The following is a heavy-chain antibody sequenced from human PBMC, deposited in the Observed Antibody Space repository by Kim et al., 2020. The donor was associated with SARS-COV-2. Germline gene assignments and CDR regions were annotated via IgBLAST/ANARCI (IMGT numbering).Heavy chain of an antibody. D-gene: IGHD3-3*01. V-gene: IGHV4-39*01. J-gene: IGHJ4*02. CDR3: ASVGYQNYDFWSGYWARRLVYYFDY. CDR2: IYYSGST. Sequence: SETLSLTCTVSGGSISSSSYYWGWIRQPPGKGLEWIGSIYYSGSTYYNPSLKSRVTISVDTSKNQFSLKLSSVTAADTAVYYCASVGYQNYDFWSGYWARRLVYYFDYWGQGTLVTVSS. CDR1: GGSISSSSYY.